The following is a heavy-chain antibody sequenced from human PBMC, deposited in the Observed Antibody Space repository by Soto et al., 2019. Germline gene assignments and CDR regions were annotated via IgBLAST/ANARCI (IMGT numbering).Heavy chain of an antibody. J-gene: IGHJ6*02. V-gene: IGHV1-69*01. D-gene: IGHD2-2*01. Sequence: QVQLVQSGAEVKKPGSSVKVSCKASGGTFSSYAISWVRQAPGQGLEWMGGIIPIFGTANYAQKFQGRVTITADESTSTAYVELSSLRSEDTAVYYCARVPNQLGYCSSTSCPYGMGVWGQGTPVTVSS. CDR3: ARVPNQLGYCSSTSCPYGMGV. CDR1: GGTFSSYA. CDR2: IIPIFGTA.